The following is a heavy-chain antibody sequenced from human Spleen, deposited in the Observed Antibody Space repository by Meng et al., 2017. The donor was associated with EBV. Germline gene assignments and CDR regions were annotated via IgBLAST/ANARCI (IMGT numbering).Heavy chain of an antibody. CDR3: ARQLQSFGVILGWFDP. D-gene: IGHD3-3*01. CDR2: VYYSGGT. V-gene: IGHV4-39*01. Sequence: LQRQGSGPGLVKPSATLSLTCTVSGDSFNITSYYWVWIRQPPGKGPEWIGSVYYSGGTYYTSSLKSRVTISADTSKNQFSLKLTSVTAADTAVYYCARQLQSFGVILGWFDPWGQGTLVTVSS. CDR1: GDSFNITSYY. J-gene: IGHJ5*02.